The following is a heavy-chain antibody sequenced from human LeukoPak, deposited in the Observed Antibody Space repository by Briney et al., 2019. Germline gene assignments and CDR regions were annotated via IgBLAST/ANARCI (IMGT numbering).Heavy chain of an antibody. CDR3: ARGWFDY. D-gene: IGHD6-13*01. V-gene: IGHV3-48*04. J-gene: IGHJ4*02. CDR2: ISSSSSTI. CDR1: GFTFSNAW. Sequence: GGSLRLSCAASGFTFSNAWMSWVRQAPGKGLEWVSYISSSSSTIYYADSVKGRFTISRDNAKNSLYLQMNSLRAEDTAVYYCARGWFDYWGQGTLVTVSS.